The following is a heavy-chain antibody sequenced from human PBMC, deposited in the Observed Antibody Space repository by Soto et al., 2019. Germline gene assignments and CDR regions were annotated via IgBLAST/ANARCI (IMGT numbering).Heavy chain of an antibody. Sequence: SLTLSLTWTVSGGSISSISYYWGCIRQPTGKGLEWIGSINYSGSTYYNPSLKSRVTISVDTSKNQFSLKLSSVTAADTAVYYCARTHDYNWGSYRSYYFDYWGQGTLVTVSS. D-gene: IGHD3-16*02. J-gene: IGHJ4*02. CDR1: GGSISSISYY. CDR3: ARTHDYNWGSYRSYYFDY. CDR2: INYSGST. V-gene: IGHV4-39*07.